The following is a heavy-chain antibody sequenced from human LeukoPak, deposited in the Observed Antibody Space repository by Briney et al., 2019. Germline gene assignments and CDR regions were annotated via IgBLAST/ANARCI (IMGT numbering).Heavy chain of an antibody. CDR2: IYYSGST. CDR1: GDSISSYY. Sequence: PSETLSLTCTVSGDSISSYYWSWIRQPPGKGLEWIGYIYYSGSTNYNPSLKSRVTISVDMSKNQFSLKSSVTATDTAVYYCARGLGWHFDYWGQGTLVTVSS. J-gene: IGHJ4*02. D-gene: IGHD2-15*01. V-gene: IGHV4-59*01. CDR3: ARGLGWHFDY.